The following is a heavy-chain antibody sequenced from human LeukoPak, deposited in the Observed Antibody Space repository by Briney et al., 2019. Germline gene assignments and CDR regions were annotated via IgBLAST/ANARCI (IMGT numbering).Heavy chain of an antibody. Sequence: PGGSLRLSCASSGFTFSTYWMTWVRQAPGKGLEWVANISPDGSEKSHVDPVKGRFTVSRDNAENSLYLQMNSLTAEDTAVYYCARTILTGYNFWGQGTLVTVSS. D-gene: IGHD3-9*01. J-gene: IGHJ4*02. CDR3: ARTILTGYNF. V-gene: IGHV3-7*03. CDR1: GFTFSTYW. CDR2: ISPDGSEK.